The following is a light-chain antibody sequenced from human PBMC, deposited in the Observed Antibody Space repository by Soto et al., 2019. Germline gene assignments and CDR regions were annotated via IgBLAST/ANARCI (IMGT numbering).Light chain of an antibody. CDR2: EVS. V-gene: IGLV2-14*01. CDR1: SSDVGGYNY. Sequence: PVLTQPASVSGSPGQSITISCTGTSSDVGGYNYVSWYQQHPGKAPKLMIYEVSNRPSGVSNRFSGSKSGNTASLTISGLQAEDEADYYCSSYTSSSVVFGGGTKLTVL. CDR3: SSYTSSSVV. J-gene: IGLJ2*01.